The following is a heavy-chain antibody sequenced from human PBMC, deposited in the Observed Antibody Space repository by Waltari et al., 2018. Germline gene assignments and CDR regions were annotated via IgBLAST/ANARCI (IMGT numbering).Heavy chain of an antibody. Sequence: QVQLQESGPGLVKPSQTLSLTCTVSGGSISSGSYYWSWIRQPAGKGLEWIGRIYTSGSTNYNPSLKSRVTISVDTSKNQFSLKLSSVTAADTAVYYCARDMVRGVIPFDYWGQGTLVTVSS. V-gene: IGHV4-61*02. CDR2: IYTSGST. CDR3: ARDMVRGVIPFDY. CDR1: GGSISSGSYY. D-gene: IGHD3-10*01. J-gene: IGHJ4*02.